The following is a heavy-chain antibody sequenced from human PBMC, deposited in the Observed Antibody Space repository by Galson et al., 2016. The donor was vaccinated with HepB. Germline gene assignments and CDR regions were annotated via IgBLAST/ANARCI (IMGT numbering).Heavy chain of an antibody. CDR3: ATRGHRGYDRWFDP. Sequence: SVKVSCKASGGTFSSYAISWVRQAPGQGLEWMGGIIPIFGTANYAQTFQGRVTIAADESTSTAYMELSSLRSEDTAVYYCATRGHRGYDRWFDPWGQGTLVTVSS. CDR1: GGTFSSYA. J-gene: IGHJ5*02. V-gene: IGHV1-69*13. CDR2: IIPIFGTA. D-gene: IGHD5-12*01.